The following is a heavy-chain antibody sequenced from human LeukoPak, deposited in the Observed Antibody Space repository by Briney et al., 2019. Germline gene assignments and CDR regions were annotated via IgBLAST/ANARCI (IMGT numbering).Heavy chain of an antibody. CDR3: ARHRADSSSWKGYFDY. D-gene: IGHD6-13*01. Sequence: PSQTLSLTCTVSGGSISSGSYYWSWIRQPAGKGLEWIGRIYTSGSTNYNPSLKSRVTISVDTSKNQFSLKLSSVTAADTAVYYYARHRADSSSWKGYFDYWGQGTLVTVSS. CDR1: GGSISSGSYY. J-gene: IGHJ4*02. CDR2: IYTSGST. V-gene: IGHV4-61*02.